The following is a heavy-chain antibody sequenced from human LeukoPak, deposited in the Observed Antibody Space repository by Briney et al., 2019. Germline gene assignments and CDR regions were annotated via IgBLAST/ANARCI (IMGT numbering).Heavy chain of an antibody. CDR1: GFTFSNAW. CDR3: AKDWGAWLKSIDY. Sequence: GGSLRLSCAASGFTFSNAWMNWVRQAPGKGLEWVSAISGSGGSTYYADSVKGRFTISRDNSKNTLYLQMNSLRAEDTALYFCAKDWGAWLKSIDYWGQGTLVTVSS. V-gene: IGHV3-23*01. CDR2: ISGSGGST. J-gene: IGHJ4*02. D-gene: IGHD5-24*01.